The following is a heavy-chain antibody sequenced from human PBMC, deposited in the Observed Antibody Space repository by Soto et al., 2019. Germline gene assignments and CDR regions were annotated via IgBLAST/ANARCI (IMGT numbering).Heavy chain of an antibody. CDR3: ATSSWFDP. V-gene: IGHV4-39*01. CDR1: GGSISSRGYY. CDR2: IYYSGST. Sequence: TSETLSLTCTVSGGSISSRGYYWGWIRQPPGKGLEWIGTIYYSGSTYYNPSLKSRVTISVDTSKNQFSLKLSSVTAADTAVYYCATSSWFDPWGQGTLVTVS. D-gene: IGHD6-13*01. J-gene: IGHJ5*02.